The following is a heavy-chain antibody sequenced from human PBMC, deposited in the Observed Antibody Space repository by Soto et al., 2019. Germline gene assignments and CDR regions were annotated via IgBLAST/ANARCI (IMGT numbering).Heavy chain of an antibody. CDR2: TYYRSKWST. CDR3: ARALAGSYDY. V-gene: IGHV6-1*01. J-gene: IGHJ4*02. CDR1: GDSVSSKDAA. Sequence: QVQLQQSGPGLVQPSQTLSLTCAISGDSVSSKDAAWNWIRQSPSRGLEWLGRTYYRSKWSTDYAVSLKGRITVKPDTSNNQFSLQLNSVTPEDTAVYYCARALAGSYDYWGQGTLVTVSS. D-gene: IGHD1-26*01.